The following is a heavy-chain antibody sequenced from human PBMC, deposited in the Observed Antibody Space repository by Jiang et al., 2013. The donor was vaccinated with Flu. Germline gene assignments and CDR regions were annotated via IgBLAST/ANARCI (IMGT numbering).Heavy chain of an antibody. CDR1: YTFTTYA. CDR2: INVGNGNT. Sequence: YTFTTYAIHWMRQAPGQWLEWMGWINVGNGNTKYSENLQGRVTITRDTSASTAYMELSSLTSEDTAVYYCARRLVRAFDIWGQGTMVIVSS. CDR3: ARRLVRAFDI. J-gene: IGHJ3*02. V-gene: IGHV1-3*01. D-gene: IGHD3-9*01.